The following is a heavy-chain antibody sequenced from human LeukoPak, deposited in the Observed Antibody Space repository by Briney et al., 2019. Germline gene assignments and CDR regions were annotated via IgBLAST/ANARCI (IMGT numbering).Heavy chain of an antibody. CDR1: GFTFSSYG. J-gene: IGHJ4*02. CDR3: ALIAVAEGFDY. CDR2: ISYDGSNK. D-gene: IGHD6-19*01. Sequence: PGGSLRLSCAASGFTFSSYGMHWVRQAPGKGLEWVAVISYDGSNKYYADSVKGRFTISRDNSKNTLYLQMNSLRAEGTAVYYCALIAVAEGFDYWGQGTLVTVSS. V-gene: IGHV3-30*03.